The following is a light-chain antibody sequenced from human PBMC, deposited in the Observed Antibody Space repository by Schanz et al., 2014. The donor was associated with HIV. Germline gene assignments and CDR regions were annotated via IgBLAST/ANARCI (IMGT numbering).Light chain of an antibody. Sequence: EIVMTQSPATLSVSPGERATLSCRASQSVGSNLAWYQQKPGQAPRLLIFGASTRATGIPASFSGSGSGADFTLTISCLQSEDFATYSCQQYYASPRTFGQGTKVEV. V-gene: IGKV3-15*01. CDR3: QQYYASPRT. J-gene: IGKJ1*01. CDR1: QSVGSN. CDR2: GAS.